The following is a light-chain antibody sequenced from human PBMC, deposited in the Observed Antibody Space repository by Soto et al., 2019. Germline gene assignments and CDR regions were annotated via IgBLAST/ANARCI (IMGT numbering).Light chain of an antibody. CDR3: QQSYSTPLT. J-gene: IGKJ4*01. V-gene: IGKV1-39*01. CDR1: QSISSY. CDR2: AAS. Sequence: DIQMTQSPSSLSASVGDRVTITCRASQSISSYLNWYQQKPGKAPKLLIYAASSLQSGVPSRFSGSGSGTEFTLTISSLLPEDFATYYCQQSYSTPLTCGGGTKVDIK.